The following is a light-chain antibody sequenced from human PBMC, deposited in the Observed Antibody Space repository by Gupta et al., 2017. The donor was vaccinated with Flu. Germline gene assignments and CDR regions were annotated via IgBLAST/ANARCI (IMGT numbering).Light chain of an antibody. CDR3: AAWDDSLNVV. Sequence: QSVLPQPPSASGTPGQRVTISCSGSSSNIGINTVNWYQQLPGTSPKLLIYSDNQRPSGVPDRFSGSKSGTSASLAISWLQSEDEADYYCAAWDDSLNVVFGGGTKLTVL. CDR1: SSNIGINT. CDR2: SDN. J-gene: IGLJ2*01. V-gene: IGLV1-44*01.